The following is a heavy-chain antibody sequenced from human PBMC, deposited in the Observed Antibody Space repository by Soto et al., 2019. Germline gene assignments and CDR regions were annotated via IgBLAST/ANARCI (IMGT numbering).Heavy chain of an antibody. CDR1: GGTFSSYT. D-gene: IGHD3-10*01. CDR3: ATTLPTTSPGILDY. CDR2: VIPILDIA. V-gene: IGHV1-69*02. J-gene: IGHJ4*02. Sequence: QVQLVQSGAEVKKPGSSVKVSCKASGGTFSSYTISWVRQAPGQGLEWMGRVIPILDIAHYAQKSQGRVTFTADKSSGTAYLEPSRPRSQDTAVYYCATTLPTTSPGILDYCGQGTLVNASA.